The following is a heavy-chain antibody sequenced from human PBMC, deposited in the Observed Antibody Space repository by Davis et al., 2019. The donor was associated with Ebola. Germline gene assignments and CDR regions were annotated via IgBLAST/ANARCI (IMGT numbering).Heavy chain of an antibody. J-gene: IGHJ4*02. D-gene: IGHD3-3*01. Sequence: GESLKISCAASGFIVSDKYMSWVRQAPGKGLEWVTFIRYDGSNKYYADSVKGRFTISRDNSKSTLYLQMNSLRAEDTAVYYCATQGSQYDFWSGDVVYYFDNWGQGTLVTVSS. V-gene: IGHV3-30*02. CDR2: IRYDGSNK. CDR1: GFIVSDKY. CDR3: ATQGSQYDFWSGDVVYYFDN.